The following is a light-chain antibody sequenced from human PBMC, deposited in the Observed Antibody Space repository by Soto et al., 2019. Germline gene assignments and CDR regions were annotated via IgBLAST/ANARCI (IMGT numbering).Light chain of an antibody. CDR3: QQYNNCVAT. CDR2: GAS. Sequence: EIVMTQSPATLSVSPGERATLSCRASQSVSSNLAWYQQKPGQAPRLLIYGASTRATGIPARFSGSGSGTEVTLTISSLQSEDFAVYYCQQYNNCVATFGQGTQVDIK. CDR1: QSVSSN. J-gene: IGKJ1*01. V-gene: IGKV3-15*01.